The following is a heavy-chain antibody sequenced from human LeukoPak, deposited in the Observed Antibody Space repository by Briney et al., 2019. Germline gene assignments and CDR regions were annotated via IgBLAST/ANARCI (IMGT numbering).Heavy chain of an antibody. CDR3: AKTPFRLEKVITDY. CDR2: IRSKANSYAT. V-gene: IGHV3-73*01. Sequence: QPGGSLRLSCAASGFTFSGSAMHWVRQASGKGLEWVGRIRSKANSYATAYAASVKGRFTISRDNSKNTLYLQMNSLRAEDTAVYYCAKTPFRLEKVITDYWGQGTLVTVSS. J-gene: IGHJ4*02. CDR1: GFTFSGSA. D-gene: IGHD3-22*01.